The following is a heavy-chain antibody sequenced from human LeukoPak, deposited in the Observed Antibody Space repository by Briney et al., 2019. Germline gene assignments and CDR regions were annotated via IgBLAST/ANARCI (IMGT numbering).Heavy chain of an antibody. CDR1: GFTLSSYG. D-gene: IGHD3-10*01. CDR3: HGSGSYRAFDI. J-gene: IGHJ3*02. V-gene: IGHV3-33*01. CDR2: IWYDGSNK. Sequence: PGRSLRLSCAASGFTLSSYGMHWVRQAPGKGLEWVAVIWYDGSNKYYADSVKGRFTISRDNSKNTLYLQMNSLRAEDTAVYYCHGSGSYRAFDIWGQGTMVTVSS.